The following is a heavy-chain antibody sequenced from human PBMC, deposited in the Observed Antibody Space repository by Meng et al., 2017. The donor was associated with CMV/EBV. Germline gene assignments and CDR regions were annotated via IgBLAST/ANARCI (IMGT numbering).Heavy chain of an antibody. V-gene: IGHV4-38-2*02. CDR3: ARVVVVVAAARRYYFDY. J-gene: IGHJ4*02. CDR2: IYHSGST. D-gene: IGHD2-15*01. CDR1: GYSISSGYY. Sequence: SETLSLTCTVSGYSISSGYYWGWIRQPPGKGLEWIGSIYHSGSTYYNPSLKRRVTISVDTSKNQFSLKLSSVTAADTAVYYCARVVVVVAAARRYYFDYWGQGTLVTVSS.